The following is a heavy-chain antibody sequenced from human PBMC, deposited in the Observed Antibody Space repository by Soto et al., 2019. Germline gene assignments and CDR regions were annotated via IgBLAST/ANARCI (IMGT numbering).Heavy chain of an antibody. CDR3: ARGGIVVVPAPMYDDWFDP. CDR2: INAGNGNT. V-gene: IGHV1-3*01. D-gene: IGHD2-2*01. J-gene: IGHJ5*02. CDR1: GYTFTSYA. Sequence: ASVKVSCKASGYTFTSYAMHWVRQAPGQRLEWMGWINAGNGNTKYSQKFQGRVTITRDTSASTAYMELSSLRSEDTAVYYCARGGIVVVPAPMYDDWFDPWGQGTLVTVSS.